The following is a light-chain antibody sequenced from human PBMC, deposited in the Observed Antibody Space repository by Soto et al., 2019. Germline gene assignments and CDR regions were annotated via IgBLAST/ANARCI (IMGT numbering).Light chain of an antibody. J-gene: IGLJ7*01. CDR1: RSNIGSSN. Sequence: QSVLTQPPSASGTPGQRVTISCSGSRSNIGSSNVYWYQQLPGTAPKLLIYKNNQRPSGVPDRFSGSKSGTSASLAIGGLRSEDEADYYCAAWDDILSGAVFGGGTQLTVL. CDR2: KNN. CDR3: AAWDDILSGAV. V-gene: IGLV1-47*01.